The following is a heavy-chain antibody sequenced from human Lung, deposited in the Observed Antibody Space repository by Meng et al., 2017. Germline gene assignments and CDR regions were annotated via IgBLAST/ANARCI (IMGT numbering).Heavy chain of an antibody. Sequence: GGSLRLSCAASGFTFRDFGMSWVRQAPGKGLEWVARINDNGDTTTYADSVKGRFTISRDNAKKSLYLQMNSLGVGDTAFYYCARQDSLFDYWGHGAQVTVSS. CDR1: GFTFRDFG. V-gene: IGHV3-20*04. J-gene: IGHJ4*01. CDR3: ARQDSLFDY. CDR2: INDNGDTT. D-gene: IGHD3-22*01.